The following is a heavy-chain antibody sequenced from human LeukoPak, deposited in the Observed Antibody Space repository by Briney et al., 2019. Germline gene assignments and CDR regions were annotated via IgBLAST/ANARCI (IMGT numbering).Heavy chain of an antibody. D-gene: IGHD6-19*01. J-gene: IGHJ3*02. CDR1: GYTFTGYY. CDR3: ARDLRRWLVQGNDAFDI. Sequence: ASVKVSCKASGYTFTGYYMHWVRQAPGQGLEWMGWINPNSGGTNYAQKLQGRVTMTTDTSTSTDYMELRTLRSDDTAVYYCARDLRRWLVQGNDAFDIWGQGTMVTVSS. CDR2: INPNSGGT. V-gene: IGHV1-2*02.